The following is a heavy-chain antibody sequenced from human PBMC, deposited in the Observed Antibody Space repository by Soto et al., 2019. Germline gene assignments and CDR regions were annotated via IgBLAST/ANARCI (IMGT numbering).Heavy chain of an antibody. V-gene: IGHV3-74*01. CDR3: ARAGDYGDYVWYFDL. J-gene: IGHJ2*01. Sequence: EVQLVESGGGLVQPGGSLRLSCAASGFTFSSYWMHWVRQAPGKGLVWVSRINSDGSCTSYADSVKGRFTISRDNAKNTLYLQKNSLRAEDTAVYYCARAGDYGDYVWYFDLWGRGTLVTVSS. CDR1: GFTFSSYW. D-gene: IGHD4-17*01. CDR2: INSDGSCT.